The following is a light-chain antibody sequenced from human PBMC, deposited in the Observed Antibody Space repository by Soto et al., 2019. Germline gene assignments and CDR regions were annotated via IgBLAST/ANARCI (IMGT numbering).Light chain of an antibody. V-gene: IGKV3-20*01. CDR3: QQYGSSSFT. J-gene: IGKJ3*01. Sequence: EIVLTQSPGTLSLSPGERATLSCRASQSVSSSYLGWYQQKPDQAPRLLIYGASSRATGIPDRFSGSGSGTDFTLTISRLEPEDFAVYYCQQYGSSSFTFGPGTKVDIK. CDR1: QSVSSSY. CDR2: GAS.